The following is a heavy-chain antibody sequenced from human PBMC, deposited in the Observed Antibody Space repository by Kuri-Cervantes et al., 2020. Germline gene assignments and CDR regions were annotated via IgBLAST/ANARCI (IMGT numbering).Heavy chain of an antibody. V-gene: IGHV1-69*06. D-gene: IGHD4-11*01. CDR2: IIPIFGTA. CDR3: ARALDYTSPRADFDY. Sequence: SVKVSCKASGGTFSSSAISWVRQAPGQGLEWMGGIIPIFGTANYAQKFQGRVTMTEDTSTDTVYMDLSSLRSEDTAVYYCARALDYTSPRADFDYWGQGTLVTVSS. CDR1: GGTFSSSA. J-gene: IGHJ4*02.